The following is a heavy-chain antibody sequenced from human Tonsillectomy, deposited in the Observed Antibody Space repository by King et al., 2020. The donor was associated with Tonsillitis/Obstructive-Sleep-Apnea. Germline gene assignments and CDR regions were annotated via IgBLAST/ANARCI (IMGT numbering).Heavy chain of an antibody. CDR3: ATGSPVRDAFVI. J-gene: IGHJ3*02. CDR1: GGSIRSTSQY. D-gene: IGHD1-26*01. CDR2: IYYSGST. Sequence: QLQESGPGLVKPSETLSLTCTVSGGSIRSTSQYWGWIRQPPGKGLEWIGSIYYSGSTYYNPSLKSRVIIYVDTSKNQFSLKLSSVPAADTAVYYCATGSPVRDAFVIWGQGTMVTVSS. V-gene: IGHV4-39*01.